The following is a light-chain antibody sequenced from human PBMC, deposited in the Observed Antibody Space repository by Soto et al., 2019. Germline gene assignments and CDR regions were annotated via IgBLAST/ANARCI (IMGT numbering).Light chain of an antibody. CDR3: LQDFNFPFT. CDR2: AAS. CDR1: QDIRNH. V-gene: IGKV1-6*01. Sequence: AIQMTQSPSSLSASVGDRVTITCRASQDIRNHLAWYQQKPGTAPKVLISAASSLQTGVPSRFSGSGSGTDFNLTISSLQPEDFATYYCLQDFNFPFTFGQGTKLEVK. J-gene: IGKJ2*01.